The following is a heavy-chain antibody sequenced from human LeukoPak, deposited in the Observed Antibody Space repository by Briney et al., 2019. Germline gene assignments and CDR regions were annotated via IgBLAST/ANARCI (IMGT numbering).Heavy chain of an antibody. CDR1: GGSISSSSYY. D-gene: IGHD2-2*01. V-gene: IGHV4-39*01. J-gene: IGHJ4*02. CDR2: IYYSGST. Sequence: SETLSLTCTVSGGSISSSSYYWGWIRQPPGKGLEWIGSIYYSGSTYYNPSLKSRVTISVDTSKNQFSLKLSSVTAAHTAVYYCARGGRGSSTNCWFDYWGQGTLVTVSS. CDR3: ARGGRGSSTNCWFDY.